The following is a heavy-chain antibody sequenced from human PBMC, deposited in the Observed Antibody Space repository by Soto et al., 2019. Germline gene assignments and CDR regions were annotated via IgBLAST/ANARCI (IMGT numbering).Heavy chain of an antibody. D-gene: IGHD3-10*01. CDR2: INHSGST. CDR1: GGSFSGYY. J-gene: IGHJ5*02. CDR3: ARGYYWIDP. Sequence: KSSETLSLTCAVYGGSFSGYYWSWIRQPPGKGLEWIGEINHSGSTNYNPSLKSRVTISVDTSKNQFSLKLSSVTAADTAVYYCARGYYWIDPWGQGTLVTVSA. V-gene: IGHV4-34*01.